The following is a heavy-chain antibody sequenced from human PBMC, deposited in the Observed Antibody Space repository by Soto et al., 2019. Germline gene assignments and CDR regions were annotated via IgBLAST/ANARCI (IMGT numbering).Heavy chain of an antibody. CDR2: ISSGSAYI. V-gene: IGHV3-21*01. CDR3: ARDTLRGDFDY. Sequence: GGSLRLSCVASGFPFSRNSMHWVRQSPGKGLEWVSSISSGSAYIYYADSVKGRFTISRDNAQNSLYLQMNSLGVEDTAVYYCARDTLRGDFDYWGQGVLVTVSS. CDR1: GFPFSRNS. D-gene: IGHD3-16*01. J-gene: IGHJ4*02.